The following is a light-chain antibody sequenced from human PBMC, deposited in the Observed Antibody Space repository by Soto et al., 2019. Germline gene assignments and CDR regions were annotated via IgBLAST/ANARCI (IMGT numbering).Light chain of an antibody. CDR2: DAS. V-gene: IGKV3-11*01. CDR1: QSVNSN. CDR3: QQRSNWPPYT. Sequence: EIVLTQSPATLSLSPGERATLSCRASQSVNSNLAWYQQKPGQAPRLLIFDASNRATGIPARFSGSGSGTDFAHTISGLEPEDFAVYYGQQRSNWPPYTFGQGTKLEIK. J-gene: IGKJ2*01.